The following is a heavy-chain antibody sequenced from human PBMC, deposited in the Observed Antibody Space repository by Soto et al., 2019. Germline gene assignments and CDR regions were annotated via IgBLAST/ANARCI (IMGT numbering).Heavy chain of an antibody. CDR1: GDTFIKYD. Sequence: RASVKVSCKASGDTFIKYDINWVRQDTGQGLEWMGWMNPSNGNAGYAQNFRGRVTMTSNTSITTAYMELSGLRYEDTAVYYCARRKERSGPNYFDVWGQGTLVTVSS. J-gene: IGHJ4*02. CDR3: ARRKERSGPNYFDV. V-gene: IGHV1-8*01. CDR2: MNPSNGNA. D-gene: IGHD6-25*01.